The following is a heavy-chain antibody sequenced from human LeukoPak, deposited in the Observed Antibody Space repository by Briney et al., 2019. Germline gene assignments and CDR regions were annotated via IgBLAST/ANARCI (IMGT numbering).Heavy chain of an antibody. J-gene: IGHJ5*01. CDR3: VRGSGSSDS. CDR1: GYSFTSYW. CDR2: IYPDDSET. Sequence: GEPLKISCKGSGYSFTSYWIGWVRPMPGKGLEWMGIIYPDDSETRYRPSFQGQVTISADKSINTAYLQWSSLKASDTAMYYCVRGSGSSDSWGQGTLVTVSS. V-gene: IGHV5-51*01. D-gene: IGHD3-10*01.